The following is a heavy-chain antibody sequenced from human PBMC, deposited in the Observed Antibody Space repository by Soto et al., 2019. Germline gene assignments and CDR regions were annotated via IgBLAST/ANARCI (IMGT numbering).Heavy chain of an antibody. CDR3: ARDLSGGATFDY. CDR2: VSGTGGSA. V-gene: IGHV3-23*01. Sequence: EVQLLESGGGLVRPGGSLRLSCAASGFTFSSYAMTWVRQASGKGLEWVSGVSGTGGSAYYADSVKGRFTISRDNAKNSLYLQLNSLRAEDTAVYYCARDLSGGATFDYWGQGTLVTVSS. CDR1: GFTFSSYA. D-gene: IGHD1-26*01. J-gene: IGHJ4*02.